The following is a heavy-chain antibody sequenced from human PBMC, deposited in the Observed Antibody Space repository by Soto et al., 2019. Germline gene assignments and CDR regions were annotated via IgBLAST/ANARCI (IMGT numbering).Heavy chain of an antibody. CDR3: ARTSPTGRGHFYSGLAV. CDR1: GGSISSGDYY. D-gene: IGHD1-1*01. V-gene: IGHV4-30-4*01. CDR2: IYFPGST. J-gene: IGHJ6*02. Sequence: QVQLQESGPGLVKPSQSLSLTCTVSGGSISSGDYYWSWIRQPPGKGLEWIAYIYFPGSTYYNPSLKSRVSISVDTSKNQFSLSLTSVTAADTAVYYCARTSPTGRGHFYSGLAVWGRGTTVTVSS.